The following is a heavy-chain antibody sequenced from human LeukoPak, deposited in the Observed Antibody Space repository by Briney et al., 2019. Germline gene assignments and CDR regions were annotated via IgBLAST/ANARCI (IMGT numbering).Heavy chain of an antibody. V-gene: IGHV3-23*01. CDR1: GFTFSSYS. D-gene: IGHD1-1*01. Sequence: GGSLRLSCAASGFTFSSYSMNWVRQAPGKGLEWVSAISGSGGSTYYADSVKGRFTISRDNSKNTLYLQMNSLRAEDTAVYYCAKDSSRAVHDYWGQGTLVTVSS. CDR2: ISGSGGST. CDR3: AKDSSRAVHDY. J-gene: IGHJ4*02.